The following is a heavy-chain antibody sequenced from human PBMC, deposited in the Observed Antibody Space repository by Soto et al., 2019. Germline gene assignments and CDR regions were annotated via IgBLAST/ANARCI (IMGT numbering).Heavy chain of an antibody. CDR3: AIMGGELPAPNWFDP. V-gene: IGHV3-23*01. Sequence: EVQLLESGGGLVQPGGSLRLSCAASGFTFSSYAMSWVRQAPGKGLEWVSAISGSGGSTYYADSVKGRFTISRDNSKHTPYLQMNSLRAEGPAVYYCAIMGGELPAPNWFDPWGQGTLVNVSS. D-gene: IGHD1-26*01. CDR2: ISGSGGST. CDR1: GFTFSSYA. J-gene: IGHJ5*02.